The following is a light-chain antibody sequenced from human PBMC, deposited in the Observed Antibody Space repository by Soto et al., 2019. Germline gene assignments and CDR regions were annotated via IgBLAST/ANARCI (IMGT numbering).Light chain of an antibody. J-gene: IGLJ2*01. CDR2: EVN. CDR1: SSDVGGYNY. V-gene: IGLV2-8*01. Sequence: QSVLTQPPSASGSPGQSVAISCTGTSSDVGGYNYVSWYQQHPGKAPKLMIYEVNKRPSGVPDRFSGSKSGNTASLTVSGLQAEDEADYYCVLYMRSGISVFGGGTKVTVL. CDR3: VLYMRSGISV.